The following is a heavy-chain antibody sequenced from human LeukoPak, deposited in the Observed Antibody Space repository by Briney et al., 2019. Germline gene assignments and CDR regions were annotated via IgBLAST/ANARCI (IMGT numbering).Heavy chain of an antibody. CDR3: AREDRSDSPYYYYYMDV. J-gene: IGHJ6*03. Sequence: SETLSLTCTVSGGSISSGSYYWSWIRQPAGKGLEWIGRIYTSGSTNYNPSLKSRVTISVDTSKNQFSLKLSSVTAADTAVYYCAREDRSDSPYYYYYMDVWGKGTTVTVSS. CDR2: IYTSGST. CDR1: GGSISSGSYY. V-gene: IGHV4-61*02. D-gene: IGHD3-22*01.